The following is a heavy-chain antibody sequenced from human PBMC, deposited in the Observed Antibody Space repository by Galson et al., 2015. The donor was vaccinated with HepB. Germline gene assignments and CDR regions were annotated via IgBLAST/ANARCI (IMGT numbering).Heavy chain of an antibody. J-gene: IGHJ4*02. CDR1: GGSFSGYY. Sequence: ETLSLTCAVYGGSFSGYYWSWIRQPPGKGLEWIGEINHSGSTNYNPSLKSRVTISVDTSKNQFSLQLNSVIPEDTAVYYCARDATGAPFDYWGQGTLVTVSS. D-gene: IGHD1-26*01. CDR3: ARDATGAPFDY. CDR2: INHSGST. V-gene: IGHV4-34*01.